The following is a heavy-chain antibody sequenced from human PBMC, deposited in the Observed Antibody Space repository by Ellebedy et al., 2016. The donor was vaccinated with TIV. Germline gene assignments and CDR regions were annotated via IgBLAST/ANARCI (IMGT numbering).Heavy chain of an antibody. CDR1: GFTFSSYD. V-gene: IGHV3-30*18. J-gene: IGHJ4*02. CDR3: AKVPVGFCSTPNCFYFDY. Sequence: GESLKISCAASGFTFSSYDMHWVRQAPGKGLEWLALISNDANNKYYADSVKDRFTISRDNSKNTLYLQMSSLRPEDTAVYFCAKVPVGFCSTPNCFYFDYWGQGTLLTVSS. D-gene: IGHD2-2*01. CDR2: ISNDANNK.